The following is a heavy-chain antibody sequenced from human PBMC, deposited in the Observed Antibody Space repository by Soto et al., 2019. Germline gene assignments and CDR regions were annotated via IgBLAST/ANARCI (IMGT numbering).Heavy chain of an antibody. Sequence: GGSLRLSCAASGFTFSSYAMSWVRQAPGKGLEWVSAISGSGGSTYYADSVKGRFTIYRDNSKNTLYLQMNSLRAEDTAVYYCARGKIVVVFDYWGQGTLVTVSS. CDR2: ISGSGGST. D-gene: IGHD3-22*01. V-gene: IGHV3-23*01. J-gene: IGHJ4*02. CDR3: ARGKIVVVFDY. CDR1: GFTFSSYA.